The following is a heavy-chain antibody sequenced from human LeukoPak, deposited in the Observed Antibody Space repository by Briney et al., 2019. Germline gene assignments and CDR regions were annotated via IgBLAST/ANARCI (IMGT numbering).Heavy chain of an antibody. CDR3: APGLDSSGPGVVDY. D-gene: IGHD3-22*01. J-gene: IGHJ4*02. CDR1: GYTLTELS. CDR2: FDPEDVET. Sequence: ASVKVSCKIYGYTLTELSMHWVRQAPGKGLEWMGTFDPEDVETIYAQKFQGRVTMTEDTSTDTAYMELNNLGSDDTAVYHCAPGLDSSGPGVVDYWGQGTLVTVSS. V-gene: IGHV1-24*01.